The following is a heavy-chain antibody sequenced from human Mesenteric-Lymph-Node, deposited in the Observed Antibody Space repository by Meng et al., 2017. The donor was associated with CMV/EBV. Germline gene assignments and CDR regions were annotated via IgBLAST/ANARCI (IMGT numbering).Heavy chain of an antibody. J-gene: IGHJ4*02. D-gene: IGHD3-9*01. Sequence: SESSFTSYCIGWVRQMPGNGLEWMGIIYPGDSDTRYSPSFPGQVTISADKSISTAYLQWSSLKASDTDMYYCARRSILTGYYNGQVDYWGQGTLVTVSS. CDR3: ARRSILTGYYNGQVDY. V-gene: IGHV5-51*01. CDR1: ESSFTSYC. CDR2: IYPGDSDT.